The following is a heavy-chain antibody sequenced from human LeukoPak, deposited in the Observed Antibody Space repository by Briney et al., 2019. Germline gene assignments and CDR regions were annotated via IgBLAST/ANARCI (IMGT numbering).Heavy chain of an antibody. J-gene: IGHJ4*02. V-gene: IGHV4-38-2*02. CDR3: ARVPSEVDY. Sequence: SETLSLTCTVSGYSISSGYYWGWIRQPPGKGLEWIGSIYHSGSTYYNPSLKSRVTISVDTSKNQFSLKLSSVTAADTAVYYCARVPSEVDYWGQGILVTVSS. D-gene: IGHD1-26*01. CDR2: IYHSGST. CDR1: GYSISSGYY.